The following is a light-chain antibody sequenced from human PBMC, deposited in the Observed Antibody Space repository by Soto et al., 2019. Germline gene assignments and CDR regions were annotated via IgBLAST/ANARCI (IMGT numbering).Light chain of an antibody. J-gene: IGLJ1*01. V-gene: IGLV1-40*01. Sequence: QSVLTQPPSVSGAPGQRVIISCTGSSSNIGAGYDVHWYQQLPGTAPRLLIYDNNNRPSGVPARFSVSKSDTSASLAITGLQPEDEAVYYCQSYDSSLSGSYVFGTGTKVTVL. CDR1: SSNIGAGYD. CDR3: QSYDSSLSGSYV. CDR2: DNN.